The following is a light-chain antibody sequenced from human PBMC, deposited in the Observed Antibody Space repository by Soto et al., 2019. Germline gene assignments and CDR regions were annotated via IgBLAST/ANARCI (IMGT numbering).Light chain of an antibody. CDR3: QQYGSSPVT. J-gene: IGKJ2*01. CDR2: GAS. CDR1: QSVSSSY. V-gene: IGKV3-20*01. Sequence: EIVLTQSPGTLSLSPGERATLSCRASQSVSSSYLAWYQQKPGQAPRLLIYGASSRATGIPDRFSGSGSGTDFTLTISRLEPEYFAVYYCQQYGSSPVTFGQGTKLEIK.